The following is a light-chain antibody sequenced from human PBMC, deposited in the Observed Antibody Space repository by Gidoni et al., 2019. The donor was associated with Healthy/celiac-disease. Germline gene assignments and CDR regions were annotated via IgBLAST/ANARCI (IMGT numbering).Light chain of an antibody. Sequence: EIVMTQSPATLSVSPGERATLSCRASQSVSSNFAWYQQKPGQAPRLLIYGASTRATGIPARFSGSGSGTEFTLTISSLQSEDFAVYYCQQYNNWPPGLTFXGXTKVEIK. J-gene: IGKJ4*01. CDR1: QSVSSN. V-gene: IGKV3-15*01. CDR3: QQYNNWPPGLT. CDR2: GAS.